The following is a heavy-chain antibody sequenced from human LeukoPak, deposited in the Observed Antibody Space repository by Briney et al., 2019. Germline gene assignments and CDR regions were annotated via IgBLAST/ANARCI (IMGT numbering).Heavy chain of an antibody. J-gene: IGHJ4*02. CDR2: INWNGGST. CDR3: ARRRAYYDGSAYFDY. Sequence: PGGSLRLSCAASGFTFDDYGMSWVRQAPGKGLEWVSGINWNGGSTVYADSVKGRSTISRDNAKDSLYLQMNSLRAEDTALYYCARRRAYYDGSAYFDYWGQGTLVTVSS. CDR1: GFTFDDYG. V-gene: IGHV3-20*04. D-gene: IGHD3-22*01.